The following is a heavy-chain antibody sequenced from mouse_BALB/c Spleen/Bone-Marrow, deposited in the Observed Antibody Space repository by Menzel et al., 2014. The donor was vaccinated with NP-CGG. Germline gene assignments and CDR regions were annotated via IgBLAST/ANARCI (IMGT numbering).Heavy chain of an antibody. D-gene: IGHD1-1*01. CDR1: GFGFRRYW. Sequence: DVKLQESGGGLVQPGGSLKLSCAASGFGFRRYWMSWVRQAPGKGLEWIGEINPDSSTINYTPSLKDKFIISRDNAKNTLYLQMTKVRSEDTALYYCARLNYYGNLFVWGAGTTVTVSS. CDR3: ARLNYYGNLFV. V-gene: IGHV4-1*02. J-gene: IGHJ1*01. CDR2: INPDSSTI.